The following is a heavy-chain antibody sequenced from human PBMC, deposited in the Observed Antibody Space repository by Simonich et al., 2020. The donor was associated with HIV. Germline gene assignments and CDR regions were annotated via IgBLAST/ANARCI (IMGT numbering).Heavy chain of an antibody. D-gene: IGHD3-3*01. V-gene: IGHV3-23*01. CDR1: GFTFSSYA. CDR2: ISDSGGST. J-gene: IGHJ4*02. CDR3: AKDRYYNFWSGYYDY. Sequence: EVQLLESGGGLVQPGGSLRLSCAASGFTFSSYAMSWVRQDPGKVMGWVAAISDSGGSTYYADSVKGRFTISRDNSKNTLYLQMNSLRAEDTAVYYGAKDRYYNFWSGYYDYWGQGTLVTVSS.